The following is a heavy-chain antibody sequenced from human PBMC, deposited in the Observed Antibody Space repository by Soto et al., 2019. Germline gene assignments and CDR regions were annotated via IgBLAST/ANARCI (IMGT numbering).Heavy chain of an antibody. Sequence: GGSLRLSCAACGFTFSSYSINWVRQAPWKGLEWVSSISSSSIYIYYADSVKGRFTISRDNAKNSLYLQMNSLRAEDTAVYYCARGSISYLYGMDVCGQRTTVAVCS. D-gene: IGHD6-6*01. CDR1: GFTFSSYS. CDR3: ARGSISYLYGMDV. CDR2: ISSSSIYI. J-gene: IGHJ6*02. V-gene: IGHV3-21*01.